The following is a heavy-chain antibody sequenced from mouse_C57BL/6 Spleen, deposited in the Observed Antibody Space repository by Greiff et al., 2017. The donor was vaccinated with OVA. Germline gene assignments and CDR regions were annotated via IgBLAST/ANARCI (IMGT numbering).Heavy chain of an antibody. CDR3: AIERIRELAIFAY. Sequence: QVQLQQPGAELVKPGASVKVSCKASGYTFTSYWMHWVKQRPGQGLEWIGRIHPSDSDTNYNQKFKCKSTLTVDKSYSTAYMQLSSLTSEDSAVYYCAIERIRELAIFAYWGQGTLVTVSA. J-gene: IGHJ3*01. V-gene: IGHV1-74*01. D-gene: IGHD4-1*01. CDR1: GYTFTSYW. CDR2: IHPSDSDT.